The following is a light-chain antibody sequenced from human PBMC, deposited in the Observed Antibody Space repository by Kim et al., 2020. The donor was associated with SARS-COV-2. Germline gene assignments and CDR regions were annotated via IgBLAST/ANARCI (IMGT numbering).Light chain of an antibody. Sequence: PGERATLSGRASQSVGNSFAWYQQKPGQAPRLLIYDAFSRASGVPARFSGSGSGTDFSLTITSLEPEDFAFYYCQQRGNWPLTFGQGTKVDIK. CDR1: QSVGNS. J-gene: IGKJ1*01. CDR2: DAF. CDR3: QQRGNWPLT. V-gene: IGKV3-11*01.